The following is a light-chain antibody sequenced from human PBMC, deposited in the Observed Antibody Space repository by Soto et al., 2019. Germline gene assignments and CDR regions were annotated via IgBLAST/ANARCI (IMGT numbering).Light chain of an antibody. V-gene: IGKV1-39*01. Sequence: DIQMTQSPSSLSASVGDRVTITCRASQSISSYLNWYQQKPGKAHKLLIYAASSLQSGVPSRFSGSGSGTDFTLTISSLQPEYFATYYCQQSYSTLPYTFGQGTKLEIK. CDR3: QQSYSTLPYT. CDR1: QSISSY. CDR2: AAS. J-gene: IGKJ2*01.